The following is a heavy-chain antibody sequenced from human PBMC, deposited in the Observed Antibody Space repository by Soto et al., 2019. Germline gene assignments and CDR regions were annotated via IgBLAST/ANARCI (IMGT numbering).Heavy chain of an antibody. J-gene: IGHJ4*02. CDR2: FSGSGIGQ. V-gene: IGHV3-23*01. D-gene: IGHD1-1*01. Sequence: GSLRLSCAASGLSVTRYAMSWLRQAPGKGLEWVSVFSGSGIGQDYADSVKGGCTISRDDAKSEVYLQMNHLRAEDPAVYYCATGGLEPFDYWGPGALVTVSS. CDR1: GLSVTRYA. CDR3: ATGGLEPFDY.